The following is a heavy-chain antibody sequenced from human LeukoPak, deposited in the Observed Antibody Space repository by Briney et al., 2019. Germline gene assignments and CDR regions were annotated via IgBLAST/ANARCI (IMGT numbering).Heavy chain of an antibody. CDR2: ISFDATNK. J-gene: IGHJ4*02. CDR3: AKDSSADDSSGYSYYFDY. Sequence: AGGSLRLSCAASGFTFSSYGMHWVRQAPGHGLEWVAVISFDATNKYYADSVKGRFTISRDTSKNTLYLQMISLRAEDTAVYYCAKDSSADDSSGYSYYFDYWGQGTLVTVSS. V-gene: IGHV3-30*18. D-gene: IGHD3-22*01. CDR1: GFTFSSYG.